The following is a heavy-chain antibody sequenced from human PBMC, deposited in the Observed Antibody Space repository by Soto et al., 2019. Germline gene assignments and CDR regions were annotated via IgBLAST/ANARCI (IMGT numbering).Heavy chain of an antibody. D-gene: IGHD2-15*01. CDR3: ARSWFGYCSGGSCFFYAFDI. CDR1: GGTFSSYA. J-gene: IGHJ3*02. Sequence: QVQLVQSGAEVKKPGSSVKVSCKASGGTFSSYAISWVRQAPGQGLEWMGGIIPIFGTANYAQKFQGRVTITADETTSTAYMELGSLRSEDTAVYYCARSWFGYCSGGSCFFYAFDIWGQGTMVTVSS. V-gene: IGHV1-69*01. CDR2: IIPIFGTA.